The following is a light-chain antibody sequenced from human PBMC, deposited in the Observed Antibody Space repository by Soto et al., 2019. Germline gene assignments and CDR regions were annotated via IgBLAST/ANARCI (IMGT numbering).Light chain of an antibody. CDR1: SSDVGGYNC. CDR2: EVS. J-gene: IGLJ2*01. V-gene: IGLV2-14*01. CDR3: SSYTRTTLVV. Sequence: QSVLTQPASVSGSPGQSITISCTGSSSDVGGYNCVSWYQQHPGKAPKLMIYEVSNRPSGVSNRFSGSKSGNTASLTISGLQAEDEADYYCSSYTRTTLVVFGGGTKLTVL.